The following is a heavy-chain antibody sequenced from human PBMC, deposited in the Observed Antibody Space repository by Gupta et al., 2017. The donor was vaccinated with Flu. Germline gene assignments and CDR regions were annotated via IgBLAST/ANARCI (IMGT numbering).Heavy chain of an antibody. D-gene: IGHD6-13*01. V-gene: IGHV1-2*06. J-gene: IGHJ5*02. CDR2: INPNSAGT. CDR3: AREAYSSSWYSVEP. Sequence: QAPGLGLEWMGRINPNSAGTNYAQKFQGRVTMTRDTSISTAYMELSGLRSDDTAVYYCAREAYSSSWYSVEPWGQGTPVTVSS.